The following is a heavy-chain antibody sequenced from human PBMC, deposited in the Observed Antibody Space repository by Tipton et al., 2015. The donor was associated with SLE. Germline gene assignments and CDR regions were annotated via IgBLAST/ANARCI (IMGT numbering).Heavy chain of an antibody. V-gene: IGHV4-59*11. Sequence: TLSLTCSVSGGSISSHYWSWIRQPPGKGLEWIGYFYYSGSTNYNPSLKSRITISVDTSKNQFSLKLSSVTAADTAVYYCARVLAGAFDFWGQGTMVTVSS. CDR1: GGSISSHY. CDR2: FYYSGST. J-gene: IGHJ3*01. CDR3: ARVLAGAFDF. D-gene: IGHD6-19*01.